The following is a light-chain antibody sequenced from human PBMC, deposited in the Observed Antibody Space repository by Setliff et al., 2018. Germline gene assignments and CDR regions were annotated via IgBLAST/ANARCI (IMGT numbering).Light chain of an antibody. Sequence: QSVLTQPASVSGSPGQSITISCTGTSSDVGSYDLVSWYQQHPGKAPKLMIYEVSTRPSGVSNRFSGSKSGNTASLTISGLQAEDAADYYCCSYAGSNNPYVFGTGTKV. CDR3: CSYAGSNNPYV. CDR2: EVS. CDR1: SSDVGSYDL. V-gene: IGLV2-23*02. J-gene: IGLJ1*01.